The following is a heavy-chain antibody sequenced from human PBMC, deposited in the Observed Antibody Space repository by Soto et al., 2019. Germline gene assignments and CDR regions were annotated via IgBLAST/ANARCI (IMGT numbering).Heavy chain of an antibody. CDR2: IYYSGST. V-gene: IGHV4-59*08. J-gene: IGHJ6*02. CDR1: GGSISSYY. D-gene: IGHD3-16*01. Sequence: QVQLQESGPGLVKPSETLSLTYTVSGGSISSYYWSWIRQPPGKGLEWIGYIYYSGSTNYNPSLKCQVTMSVDPSKNQFSLKLGSVSAADTAVYYCARRGGAGVLGHYGMDVWGQGTTVTVSS. CDR3: ARRGGAGVLGHYGMDV.